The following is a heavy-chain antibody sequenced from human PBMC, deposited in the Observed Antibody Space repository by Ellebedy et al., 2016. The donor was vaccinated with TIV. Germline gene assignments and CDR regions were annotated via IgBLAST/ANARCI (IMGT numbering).Heavy chain of an antibody. D-gene: IGHD3-22*01. Sequence: SETLSLTXAVYGGSFSGYYWSWIRQPPGKGLEWIGEINHSESTNYNPSLKSRVTISVDTSKNQFSLKLSSVTAADTAVYYCARRGDYYDSSGYKYYFDYWGQGTLVTVSS. CDR3: ARRGDYYDSSGYKYYFDY. CDR1: GGSFSGYY. J-gene: IGHJ4*02. V-gene: IGHV4-34*01. CDR2: INHSEST.